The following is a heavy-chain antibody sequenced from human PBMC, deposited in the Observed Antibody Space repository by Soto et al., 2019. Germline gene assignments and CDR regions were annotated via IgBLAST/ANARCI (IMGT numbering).Heavy chain of an antibody. CDR1: GYTFTGYY. V-gene: IGHV1-2*04. Sequence: ASVKVSCKASGYTFTGYYMHWVRQAPGQGLEWMGWINPNSGGTNYAQKFQGWVTMTRDTSKNQFSLKLSSVTAADTAVYYCARRVVSSSATNWFDPWGQGTLVTVSS. J-gene: IGHJ5*02. D-gene: IGHD6-13*01. CDR3: ARRVVSSSATNWFDP. CDR2: INPNSGGT.